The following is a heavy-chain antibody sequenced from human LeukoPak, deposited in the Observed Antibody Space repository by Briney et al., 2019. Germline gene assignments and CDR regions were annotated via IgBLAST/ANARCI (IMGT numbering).Heavy chain of an antibody. CDR1: GFTFSSYA. CDR2: ISYDGSNK. V-gene: IGHV3-30*04. J-gene: IGHJ4*02. D-gene: IGHD2-2*01. CDR3: ARDWGSIVVVPAAPENYFDY. Sequence: PGGSLRLSCAAPGFTFSSYAMHWVRQAPGKGLEWVAVISYDGSNKYYADSVKGRFTISRDNSKNTLYLQINSLRAEDTAVYYCARDWGSIVVVPAAPENYFDYWGQGTLVTVSS.